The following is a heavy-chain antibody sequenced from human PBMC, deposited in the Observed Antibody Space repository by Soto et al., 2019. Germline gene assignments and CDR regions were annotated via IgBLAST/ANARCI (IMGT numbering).Heavy chain of an antibody. CDR2: ISAYNGNT. Sequence: ASVKVSCKASGYTFTSYGISWVRQAPGQGLEWMGWISAYNGNTNYAQKLQGRVNMTTDTSTSTAYMELRSLRSDDTAVYYCARVKPNQDYDFWSGYRIENFDYGG. CDR1: GYTFTSYG. V-gene: IGHV1-18*01. CDR3: ARVKPNQDYDFWSGYRIENFDY. J-gene: IGHJ4*01. D-gene: IGHD3-3*01.